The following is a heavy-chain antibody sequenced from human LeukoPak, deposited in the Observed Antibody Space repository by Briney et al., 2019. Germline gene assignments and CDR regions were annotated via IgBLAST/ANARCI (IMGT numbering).Heavy chain of an antibody. Sequence: SETLSLTCAVYGGSFSGYYWSWIRQPPGKGLEWIGEIKHSGSTNSNPSLKSRVTISVDTSKNQFSLKLSSVTAADTAVYYCARGGIGDIVVVVAAFDYWGQGTLVTVSS. CDR2: IKHSGST. D-gene: IGHD2-15*01. CDR1: GGSFSGYY. CDR3: ARGGIGDIVVVVAAFDY. V-gene: IGHV4-34*01. J-gene: IGHJ4*02.